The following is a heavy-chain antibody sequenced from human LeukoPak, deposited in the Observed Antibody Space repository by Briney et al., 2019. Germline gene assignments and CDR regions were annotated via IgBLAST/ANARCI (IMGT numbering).Heavy chain of an antibody. CDR3: AKSRYSSSPDY. CDR2: ISYDGSNK. D-gene: IGHD6-13*01. J-gene: IGHJ4*02. Sequence: GGSLRLSCAASGFTFSSYGMHWVRQAPGKGLEWVAVISYDGSNKYYADSVKGRFTISRDNSKNTLYLQMNSLRAEDTAVYYCAKSRYSSSPDYWGQGTLVTVYS. V-gene: IGHV3-30*18. CDR1: GFTFSSYG.